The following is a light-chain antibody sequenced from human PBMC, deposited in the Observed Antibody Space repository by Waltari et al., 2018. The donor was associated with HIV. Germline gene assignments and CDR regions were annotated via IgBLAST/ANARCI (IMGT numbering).Light chain of an antibody. J-gene: IGLJ3*02. CDR2: GNT. V-gene: IGLV1-40*01. CDR1: RSNIGARYE. Sequence: QSVLTQPPSVSGAPGQRVTISCSGTRSNIGARYEVHWYQQLPGTAPKLLNYGNTNLPSGVPDRFSAFKSGSAASLVITGLQSEDESDYYCHSYDNSRSASGLGGGTKLAV. CDR3: HSYDNSRSASG.